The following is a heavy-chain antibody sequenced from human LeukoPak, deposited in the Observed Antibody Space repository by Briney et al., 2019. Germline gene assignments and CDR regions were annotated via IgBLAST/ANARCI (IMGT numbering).Heavy chain of an antibody. CDR1: GFTFSSYA. CDR3: AKASGYCSGGSCYISFDY. V-gene: IGHV3-23*01. J-gene: IGHJ4*02. Sequence: GGSLRLSCAASGFTFSSYAMSWVRQAPGKGLEWVSASSGSGGNTYYADSVKGRFTISRDNSKNTLYLQMNSLRAEDTAVYYCAKASGYCSGGSCYISFDYWGQGTLVTVSS. CDR2: SSGSGGNT. D-gene: IGHD2-15*01.